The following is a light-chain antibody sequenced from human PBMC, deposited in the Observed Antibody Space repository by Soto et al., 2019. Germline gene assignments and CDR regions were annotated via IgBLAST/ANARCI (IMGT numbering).Light chain of an antibody. CDR1: QSVTTN. Sequence: EVVMTQSPATLSVSPGERVTFSCRASQSVTTNLAWYQHKPGQSPRLLISGASTWASGIPPRFSGSGSGTEFTLTIDRLQSADLAVYYCQQYDRWPVTFGGGTKVEIK. J-gene: IGKJ4*01. CDR2: GAS. CDR3: QQYDRWPVT. V-gene: IGKV3-15*01.